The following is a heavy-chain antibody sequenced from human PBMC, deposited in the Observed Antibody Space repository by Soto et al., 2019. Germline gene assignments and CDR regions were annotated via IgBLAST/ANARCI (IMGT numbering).Heavy chain of an antibody. J-gene: IGHJ6*02. CDR1: GFTFSSYW. D-gene: IGHD1-26*01. CDR3: VRVGNPYGMDV. Sequence: EVPLVESGGGLVQPGGSLRLSCAASGFTFSSYWMHWVRRAPGKGLVWVSRIDSDGSSISYADSVKGRFTISRDNAKNTLYLQMNSLRAEDTAVYYCVRVGNPYGMDVWGQGTTVTVSS. CDR2: IDSDGSSI. V-gene: IGHV3-74*01.